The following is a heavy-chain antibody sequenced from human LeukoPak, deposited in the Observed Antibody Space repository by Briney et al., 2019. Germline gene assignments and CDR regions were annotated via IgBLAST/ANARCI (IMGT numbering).Heavy chain of an antibody. V-gene: IGHV5-51*01. J-gene: IGHJ6*02. CDR1: GYSFTSYW. D-gene: IGHD5/OR15-5a*01. Sequence: GESLKISCKGSGYSFTSYWIGWVRPMPGKGLEWMGIIYPGDSDIRYSPSFQGQVTISVDKSIATVYLRWSSLKVSDTAMYYCARVSKGGSLRKLFGLDVWGQGTTVTVSS. CDR3: ARVSKGGSLRKLFGLDV. CDR2: IYPGDSDI.